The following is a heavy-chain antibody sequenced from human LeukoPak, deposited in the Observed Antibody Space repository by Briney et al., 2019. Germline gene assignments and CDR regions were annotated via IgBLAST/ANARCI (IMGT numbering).Heavy chain of an antibody. CDR3: ARVSPRAYYCSSTSCYTRNYFDY. CDR1: EFSFSTHD. V-gene: IGHV3-21*01. Sequence: GGSLRLSCATSEFSFSTHDMYWVRQPPGKGLEWVSAITPNGAATNYIDSVKGRFTISRDNAKNSLYLQMNSLRAEDTAVYYCARVSPRAYYCSSTSCYTRNYFDYWGQGTLVTVSS. D-gene: IGHD2-2*02. CDR2: ITPNGAAT. J-gene: IGHJ4*02.